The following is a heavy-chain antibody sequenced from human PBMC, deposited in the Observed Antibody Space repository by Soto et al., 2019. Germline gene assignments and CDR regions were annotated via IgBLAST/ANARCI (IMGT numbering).Heavy chain of an antibody. D-gene: IGHD3-9*01. V-gene: IGHV1-3*01. CDR2: INAGNGNT. J-gene: IGHJ4*02. CDR1: GYTFTSYA. CDR3: ARSHYDILTGYYTVDY. Sequence: ASVKVSCKASGYTFTSYAMHWVRQAPGQRLEGMGWINAGNGNTKYSQKFQGRVTITRDTSASTAYMDLSSLRSEDTAVYYCARSHYDILTGYYTVDYWGQGTLVTVSS.